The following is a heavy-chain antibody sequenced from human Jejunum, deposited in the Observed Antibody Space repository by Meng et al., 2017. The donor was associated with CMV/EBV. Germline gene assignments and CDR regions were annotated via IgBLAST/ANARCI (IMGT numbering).Heavy chain of an antibody. D-gene: IGHD3-10*01. Sequence: GFTFSNSTMNWVRQAPGKGLEWVSSISRSSDNIFYADSVKGRFTVSRDNARNSLYLQMNSLRAEDTAVYYCTRDREDFYGSNLLDFWGQGTLVTVSS. CDR2: ISRSSDNI. V-gene: IGHV3-21*01. J-gene: IGHJ4*02. CDR1: GFTFSNST. CDR3: TRDREDFYGSNLLDF.